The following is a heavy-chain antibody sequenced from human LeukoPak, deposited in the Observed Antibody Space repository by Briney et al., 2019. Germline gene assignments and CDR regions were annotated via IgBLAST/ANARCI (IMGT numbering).Heavy chain of an antibody. CDR3: ARQNDFRLDY. J-gene: IGHJ4*02. D-gene: IGHD3-3*01. CDR1: GYTSSSYW. V-gene: IGHV5-51*01. CDR2: IYPGDSDT. Sequence: GESLKISCKGSGYTSSSYWIGWVRQLPGKGLEWMGIIYPGDSDTRYSPSLQGQVTISVDTSIGTAYLQWSSLKASDTAIYYCARQNDFRLDYWGQGTLVTVSS.